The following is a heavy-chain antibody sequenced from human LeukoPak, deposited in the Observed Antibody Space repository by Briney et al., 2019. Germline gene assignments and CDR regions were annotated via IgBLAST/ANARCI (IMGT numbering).Heavy chain of an antibody. D-gene: IGHD2-21*02. J-gene: IGHJ4*02. CDR1: GYTFIDYY. V-gene: IGHV1-2*02. CDR3: ARDQTNCGGDCYKSFFDY. Sequence: ASVKVSCKASGYTFIDYYIHWVRQAPGQGLEWMGWINPHSGGTKSAQRFQGRVTMTRDTSISTAYMEVSRLKSDDTAVYHCARDQTNCGGDCYKSFFDYWGQGTLVTVSS. CDR2: INPHSGGT.